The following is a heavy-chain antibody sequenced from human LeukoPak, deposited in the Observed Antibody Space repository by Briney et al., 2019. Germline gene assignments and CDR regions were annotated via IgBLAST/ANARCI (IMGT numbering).Heavy chain of an antibody. V-gene: IGHV4-34*01. J-gene: IGHJ4*02. D-gene: IGHD3-22*01. CDR1: GGSFSGYY. Sequence: SETLSLTCAVYGGSFSGYYWSWIRQPPGKGLEWIGSIYYSGSTYYNPSLKSRVTISVDTSKNQFPLKLSSVTAADTAVYYCAKDRGRYYDSSGHYWGYYFDSWGQGILVTVST. CDR3: AKDRGRYYDSSGHYWGYYFDS. CDR2: IYYSGST.